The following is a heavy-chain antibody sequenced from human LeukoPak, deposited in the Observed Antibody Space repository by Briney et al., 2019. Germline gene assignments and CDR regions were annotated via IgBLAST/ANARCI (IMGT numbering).Heavy chain of an antibody. V-gene: IGHV3-7*01. J-gene: IGHJ3*02. CDR1: GFTFSDYW. CDR3: ARDGRFSYGAFDI. Sequence: TGXXLRLSCVASGFTFSDYWMTWVRQAPGKGLECVADIKQDGSEKFYVDSVKGRFTISRDNAKNSLYLQMNSLRAEDTAVYYCARDGRFSYGAFDIWGQGTMVTVSS. CDR2: IKQDGSEK. D-gene: IGHD3-3*01.